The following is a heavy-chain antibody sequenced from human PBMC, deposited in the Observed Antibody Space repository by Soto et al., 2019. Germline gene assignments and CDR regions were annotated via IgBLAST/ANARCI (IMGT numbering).Heavy chain of an antibody. J-gene: IGHJ6*02. CDR1: GYTFTSYG. Sequence: ASVKVSCKASGYTFTSYGISWVRQAPGQGLEWMGWISAYNGNTNYAQKLQGRVTMTTDTSTSTAYMELRSLRSDDTAVYYCARDRRFLEWLPIYYYGMDVWGQGTTVTVSS. V-gene: IGHV1-18*01. D-gene: IGHD3-3*01. CDR2: ISAYNGNT. CDR3: ARDRRFLEWLPIYYYGMDV.